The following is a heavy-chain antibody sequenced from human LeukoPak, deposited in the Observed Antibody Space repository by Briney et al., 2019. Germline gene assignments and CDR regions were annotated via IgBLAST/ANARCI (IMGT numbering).Heavy chain of an antibody. CDR1: GGSISGYY. J-gene: IGHJ4*02. Sequence: SETLSLTCTVSGGSISGYYWSWIRQPPGKGLEWIGEINHSGSTNYNPSLKSRVTISVDTSKNQFSLKLSSVTAADTAVYYCARQMYYYGSGSYKRSSPFDYWGQGTLVTVSS. V-gene: IGHV4-34*01. D-gene: IGHD3-10*01. CDR2: INHSGST. CDR3: ARQMYYYGSGSYKRSSPFDY.